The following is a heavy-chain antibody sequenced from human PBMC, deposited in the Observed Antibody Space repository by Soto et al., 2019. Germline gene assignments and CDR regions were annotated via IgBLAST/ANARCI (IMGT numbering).Heavy chain of an antibody. CDR1: GGSISSSSYY. D-gene: IGHD2-2*02. V-gene: IGHV4-39*01. Sequence: LSLTCTVSGGSISSSSYYWGWIRQPPGKGLQWIGSIYYSGSTYYNPSLKNRVTISVDTSKNQFSLKLSSVTAADTAVYYCAIYPPGAPDAFDIWGQVTMVTVS. J-gene: IGHJ3*02. CDR2: IYYSGST. CDR3: AIYPPGAPDAFDI.